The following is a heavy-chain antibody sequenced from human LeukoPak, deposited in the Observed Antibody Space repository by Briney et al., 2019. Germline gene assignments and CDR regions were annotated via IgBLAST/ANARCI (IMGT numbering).Heavy chain of an antibody. J-gene: IGHJ4*02. CDR1: GGSISSGGYY. CDR3: ARAPRNSSTMLDY. Sequence: SETLSLTCTVSGGSISSGGYYWSWIRQHPGKGLEWIGYIYYSGSTYYNPSLKSRVTISVDKSKNQFSLKLSSVTAEDTAVYYCARAPRNSSTMLDYWGQGTLVTVSS. CDR2: IYYSGST. D-gene: IGHD6-13*01. V-gene: IGHV4-31*03.